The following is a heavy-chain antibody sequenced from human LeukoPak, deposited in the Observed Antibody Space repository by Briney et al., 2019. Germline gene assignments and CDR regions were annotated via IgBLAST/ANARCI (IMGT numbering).Heavy chain of an antibody. Sequence: ASVKVSCKVSGYTLTELSMHWVRQAPGKGLEWMGGFDPEDGETIYAQKLQGRVTMTEDTSTDTAYMELTSLRSEDTAVYYCARAQYDKYSGSPTWFDPWGQGTLVTVS. D-gene: IGHD1-26*01. CDR1: GYTLTELS. J-gene: IGHJ5*02. CDR3: ARAQYDKYSGSPTWFDP. V-gene: IGHV1-24*01. CDR2: FDPEDGET.